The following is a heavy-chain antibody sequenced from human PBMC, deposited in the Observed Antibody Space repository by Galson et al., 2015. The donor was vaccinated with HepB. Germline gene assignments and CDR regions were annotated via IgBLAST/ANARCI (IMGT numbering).Heavy chain of an antibody. Sequence: PALVKPTRTLTLTCTFSGFSLSTSTVGVGWIRPPPGRALEWLALSNGNDGKRYSPSLKRKHTITKDTSKSQVVLTITNMEPVDTATYYCAHRRQVITKEFDSWGQGTLVTVSS. V-gene: IGHV2-5*01. CDR1: GFSLSTSTVG. CDR3: AHRRQVITKEFDS. J-gene: IGHJ4*02. CDR2: SNGNDGK. D-gene: IGHD1-20*01.